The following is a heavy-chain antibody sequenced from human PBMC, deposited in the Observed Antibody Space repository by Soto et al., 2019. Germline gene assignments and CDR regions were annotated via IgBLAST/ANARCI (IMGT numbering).Heavy chain of an antibody. Sequence: GGSLRLSCAASGFTFSSYSMNWVRQAPGKGLEWVSSISSSSSYIYYADSVKGRFTISRDNAKNSLYLQMNSLRAEDTAVYSCASDVGYCSGGSCFRDYWGQGTLVTVSS. D-gene: IGHD2-15*01. V-gene: IGHV3-21*01. CDR3: ASDVGYCSGGSCFRDY. CDR1: GFTFSSYS. CDR2: ISSSSSYI. J-gene: IGHJ4*02.